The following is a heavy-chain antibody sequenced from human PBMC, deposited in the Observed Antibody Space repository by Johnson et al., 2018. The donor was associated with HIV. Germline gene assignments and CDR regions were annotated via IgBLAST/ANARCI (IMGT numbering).Heavy chain of an antibody. CDR3: ARAHDAFDI. CDR1: GFTFSSYA. V-gene: IGHV3-30*04. J-gene: IGHJ3*02. Sequence: QVQLVESGGGVVQPGRSLRLSCAASGFTFSSYAMHWVRQAPGKGLEWVAVISYDGSNKYYADSVKGRFTISRDNSKNTLNLQMNSLRAEDTAVYYCARAHDAFDIWGQGTMVTVSS. CDR2: ISYDGSNK.